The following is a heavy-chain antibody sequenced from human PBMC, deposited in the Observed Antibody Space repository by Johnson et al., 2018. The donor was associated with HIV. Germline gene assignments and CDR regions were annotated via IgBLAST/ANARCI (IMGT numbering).Heavy chain of an antibody. D-gene: IGHD6-13*01. V-gene: IGHV3-30*19. CDR2: ISYDGSNK. J-gene: IGHJ3*02. CDR3: ARGWQQRAFDI. Sequence: QVQLVESGGGVVQPGGSLRLSCAASGFTFSSYGMHWVRQAPGKGLEWVAVISYDGSNKYYADSVKGRFTISRDNSKNTLYLQMNSLRAEDTAVYYCARGWQQRAFDIWGQGTMVTVSS. CDR1: GFTFSSYG.